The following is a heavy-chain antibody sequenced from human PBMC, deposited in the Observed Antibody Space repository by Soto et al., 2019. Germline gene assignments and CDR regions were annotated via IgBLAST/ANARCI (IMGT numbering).Heavy chain of an antibody. CDR2: ITPSGGST. CDR3: ARGTYPVPFDY. V-gene: IGHV1-46*01. D-gene: IGHD1-1*01. J-gene: IGHJ4*02. CDR1: GYTFTSYY. Sequence: QVQLVESGAEVKKPGASVKVSCKASGYTFTSYYMHWVRQAPGQGLERKGIITPSGGSTSYAQKFQGRVTMTRDTSTSTVYLELSSLRSEDTPVYYCARGTYPVPFDYWGQGNLVTVSP.